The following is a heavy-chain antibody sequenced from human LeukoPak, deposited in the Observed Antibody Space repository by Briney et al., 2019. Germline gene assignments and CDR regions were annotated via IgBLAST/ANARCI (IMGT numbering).Heavy chain of an antibody. CDR1: GYTSTDNY. CDR2: INPNSGGT. V-gene: IGHV1-2*02. Sequence: ASVKVSCKASGYTSTDNYMHRVRQAPGQGLEWMGWINPNSGGTNYAQKFQGRVTVTRDTSISTAYMELSRLRSDDTAVYYCARHPAFDIWGQGTMVTVS. J-gene: IGHJ3*02. CDR3: ARHPAFDI.